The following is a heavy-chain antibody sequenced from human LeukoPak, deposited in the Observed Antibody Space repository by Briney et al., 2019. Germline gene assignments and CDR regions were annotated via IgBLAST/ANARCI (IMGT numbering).Heavy chain of an antibody. J-gene: IGHJ3*01. V-gene: IGHV4-61*02. CDR1: GGSITSDSYY. D-gene: IGHD3-22*01. Sequence: PSETLSLTCTVSGGSITSDSYYWSWIRQPAGKGLEWIGRIYPSGDINYNPSLHSRVTISVATSKNQFSLRLTSVTAADTAIYYCARDRNYYYDSSGSFDLWGQGRMVIVSS. CDR3: ARDRNYYYDSSGSFDL. CDR2: IYPSGDI.